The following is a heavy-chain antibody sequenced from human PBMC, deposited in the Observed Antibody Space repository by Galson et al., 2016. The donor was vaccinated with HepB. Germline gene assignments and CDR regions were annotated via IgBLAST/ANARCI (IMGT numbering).Heavy chain of an antibody. CDR1: GIIFSSHS. CDR2: ISSSATTI. Sequence: SLRLSCAASGIIFSSHSMNWVRQAPGKGLEWVSYISSSATTIYYADSVKGRFTISRDNAKNSLYLQMNSLRAEDTAVYYCAKIRGMDVWGRGTTVSVSS. CDR3: AKIRGMDV. D-gene: IGHD3-3*02. J-gene: IGHJ6*02. V-gene: IGHV3-48*04.